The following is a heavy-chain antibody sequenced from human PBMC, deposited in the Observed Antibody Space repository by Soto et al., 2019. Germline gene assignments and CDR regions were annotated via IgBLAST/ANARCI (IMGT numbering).Heavy chain of an antibody. Sequence: QITLKESGPTLVTPTQTLTLTCSFSGISLSTSGVGVGWIRPPPGTALEWLALISWNDDKRYSPSLKSRITSTKDTSTNQVVLTMTNMDPVDTATYYCAHRLALPPGRCDAFDIWGQGTMVTVSS. CDR2: ISWNDDK. V-gene: IGHV2-5*01. CDR1: GISLSTSGVG. J-gene: IGHJ3*02. CDR3: AHRLALPPGRCDAFDI. D-gene: IGHD3-16*02.